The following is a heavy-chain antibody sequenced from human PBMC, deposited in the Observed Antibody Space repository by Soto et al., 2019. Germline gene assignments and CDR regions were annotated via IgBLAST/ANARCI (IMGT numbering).Heavy chain of an antibody. CDR1: GYTFTGYY. CDR3: ARGLKVDWGYYYYYMDV. V-gene: IGHV1-2*04. CDR2: INPNSGGT. D-gene: IGHD7-27*01. Sequence: ASVKVSCKASGYTFTGYYMHWVRQAPGQGLEWMGWINPNSGGTNYAQKFQGWVTMTRDTSISTAYMELSRLRSDDTAVYYCARGLKVDWGYYYYYMDVWGKGTTVTVSS. J-gene: IGHJ6*03.